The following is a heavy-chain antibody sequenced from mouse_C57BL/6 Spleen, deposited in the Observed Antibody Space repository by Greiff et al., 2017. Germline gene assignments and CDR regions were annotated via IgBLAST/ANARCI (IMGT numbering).Heavy chain of an antibody. CDR2: INYDGSST. Sequence: EVQLMESEGGLVQPGSSMKLSCTASGFTFSDYYMAWVRQVPEKGLEWVANINYDGSSTYYLDSLKSRFIISRDNAKNILYLQMSSLKSEDTATYYCARDGGSSLYYFDYWGQGTTLTVSS. D-gene: IGHD1-1*01. J-gene: IGHJ2*01. CDR1: GFTFSDYY. CDR3: ARDGGSSLYYFDY. V-gene: IGHV5-16*01.